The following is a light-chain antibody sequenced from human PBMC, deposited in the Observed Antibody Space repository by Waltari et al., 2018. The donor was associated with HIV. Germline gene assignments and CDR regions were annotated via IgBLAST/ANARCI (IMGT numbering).Light chain of an antibody. CDR3: ATLDDSLNGPV. Sequence: QSVLTQPPSVSGTPGQRVTISCSGGSSNIGDNAVSWYQQFPGTAPKLLIYSNTRRPSGVPDRFSGSKSGTSASLAISGLQSEDEADYYCATLDDSLNGPVFGGGTKVTVL. J-gene: IGLJ2*01. CDR1: SSNIGDNA. CDR2: SNT. V-gene: IGLV1-44*01.